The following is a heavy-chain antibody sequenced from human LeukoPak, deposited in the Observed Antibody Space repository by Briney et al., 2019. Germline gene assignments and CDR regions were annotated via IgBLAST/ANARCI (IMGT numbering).Heavy chain of an antibody. CDR2: ISAYNGNT. CDR1: GYTFTSYG. CDR3: HTIVVVTAIQSFDY. Sequence: ASVNVSCKSSGYTFTSYGISWVRQAPGQGLEWMGWISAYNGNTNYAQKLQGRVTMTTDTSTSTAYMELRSLRSDDTAVYYCHTIVVVTAIQSFDYWGQGTLVTVSS. V-gene: IGHV1-18*01. D-gene: IGHD2-21*02. J-gene: IGHJ4*02.